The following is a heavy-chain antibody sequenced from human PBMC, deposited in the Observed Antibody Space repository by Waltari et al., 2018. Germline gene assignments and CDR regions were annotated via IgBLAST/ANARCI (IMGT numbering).Heavy chain of an antibody. J-gene: IGHJ6*03. CDR2: ISSSSSYI. D-gene: IGHD2-2*01. V-gene: IGHV3-21*01. CDR3: ARDLGYCSSTSCFPYYMDV. CDR1: GFTFIRYS. Sequence: EVQLVESGGGLVKPGGSLRLSCAASGFTFIRYSMNWVRQAPGKGLEWVSSISSSSSYIYYADSVKGRFTISRDNAKNTLYLQMNSPRAEDTAVYYCARDLGYCSSTSCFPYYMDVWGKGTTVTISS.